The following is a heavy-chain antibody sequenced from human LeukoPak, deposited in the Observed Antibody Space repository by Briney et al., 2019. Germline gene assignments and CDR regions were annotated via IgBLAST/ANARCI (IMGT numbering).Heavy chain of an antibody. CDR2: INPNSGGT. CDR3: ARDLSFYYYDSSGYSFDTYNWFDP. J-gene: IGHJ5*02. Sequence: RASVKVSRKASGYTFTGYYMHWVRQAPGQGFEWMGWINPNSGGTNYAQKFQGRVTMTRDTSISTAYMELSRLRSDDTAVYYCARDLSFYYYDSSGYSFDTYNWFDPWGQGTLVTVSS. CDR1: GYTFTGYY. V-gene: IGHV1-2*02. D-gene: IGHD3-22*01.